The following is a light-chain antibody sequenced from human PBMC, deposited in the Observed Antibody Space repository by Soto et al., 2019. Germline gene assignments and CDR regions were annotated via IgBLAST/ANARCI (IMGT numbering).Light chain of an antibody. J-gene: IGKJ1*01. CDR1: QSISSY. Sequence: DIQITQSPYSLSASVGDRVTITCRASQSISSYLNWYQQKPGKAPKLLIYAASSLQSGVPSRFSGSGSGTDFTLTISRLEPEDFAVYYCQQYGNSPRTFGQGTNV. CDR3: QQYGNSPRT. CDR2: AAS. V-gene: IGKV1-39*01.